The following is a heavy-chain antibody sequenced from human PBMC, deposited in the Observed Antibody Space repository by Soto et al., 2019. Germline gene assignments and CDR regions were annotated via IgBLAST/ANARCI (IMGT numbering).Heavy chain of an antibody. V-gene: IGHV4-59*01. CDR2: IYYSGST. Sequence: PSETLSLTCTVSGGSISSYYWTWIRQTPGKGLEWIGYIYYSGSTNYNPSLKSRVTISVDTSKNQFSLKLSSVTAADTAVYYCARYRSTSAALGFDYWGQGALVTVSS. CDR1: GGSISSYY. J-gene: IGHJ4*02. CDR3: ARYRSTSAALGFDY. D-gene: IGHD2-2*01.